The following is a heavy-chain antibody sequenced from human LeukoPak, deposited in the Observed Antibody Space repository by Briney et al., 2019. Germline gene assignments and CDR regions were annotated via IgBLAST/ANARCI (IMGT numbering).Heavy chain of an antibody. V-gene: IGHV4-61*02. CDR2: IYTTGST. D-gene: IGHD7-27*01. Sequence: SQTLSLTCTVSGGSISSGSYYWSWIRQPAGKGLEWIGRIYTTGSTNYNPSLKSRVTISVDRSKNQFSLKLSSVTAADTAVYYCARDNWGSNIQNAFDIWGQGTMVTVSS. CDR1: GGSISSGSYY. CDR3: ARDNWGSNIQNAFDI. J-gene: IGHJ3*02.